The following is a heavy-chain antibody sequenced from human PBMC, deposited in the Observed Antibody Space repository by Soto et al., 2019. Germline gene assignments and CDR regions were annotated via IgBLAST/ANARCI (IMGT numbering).Heavy chain of an antibody. CDR2: INHSGST. V-gene: IGHV4-34*01. J-gene: IGHJ6*02. Sequence: SETLSLTYAVYGGSFSGYYWSWIRQPPGKGLEWIGEINHSGSTNYNPSLKSRVTISVDTSKNQFSLKLSSVTAADTAVYYCAREPDVWGQGTTVTVSS. CDR3: AREPDV. CDR1: GGSFSGYY.